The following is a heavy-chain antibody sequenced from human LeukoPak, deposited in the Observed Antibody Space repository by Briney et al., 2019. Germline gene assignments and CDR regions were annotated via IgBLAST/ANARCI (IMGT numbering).Heavy chain of an antibody. D-gene: IGHD3-22*01. CDR3: ANGGLWLPTRSD. CDR1: GFTFNNSA. J-gene: IGHJ4*02. Sequence: PGGSLRLSCAASGFTFNNSAMSWVRQAPGKGLQWVSAISGGGGFSYYANSMKGRFTISRDTSRNTLYLQMNSLRAEDTAVYYCANGGLWLPTRSDWGRGTLVTVSS. V-gene: IGHV3-23*01. CDR2: ISGGGGFS.